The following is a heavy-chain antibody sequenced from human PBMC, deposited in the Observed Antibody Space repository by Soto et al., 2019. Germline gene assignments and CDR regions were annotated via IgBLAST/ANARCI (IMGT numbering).Heavy chain of an antibody. CDR2: ITWNGVNS. Sequence: EEQLVESGGASVQPGRSLRLSCAASGFTFDDHAMHWVRQAPGKGLEWVSSITWNGVNSGYAESITGRFTISKDNSKNSLYLLRDTLRSEDTAFYYCTRGYCSVGSCAFDIWVLWTMVTVSS. D-gene: IGHD2-15*01. J-gene: IGHJ3*02. CDR1: GFTFDDHA. V-gene: IGHV3-9*01. CDR3: TRGYCSVGSCAFDI.